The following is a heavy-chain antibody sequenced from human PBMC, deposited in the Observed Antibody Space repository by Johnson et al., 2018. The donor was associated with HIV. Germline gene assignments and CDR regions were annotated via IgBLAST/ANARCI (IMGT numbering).Heavy chain of an antibody. V-gene: IGHV3-23*04. D-gene: IGHD4-23*01. CDR1: GLTFSSYG. Sequence: VQLVESGGGLVQPGGSLRLSCVASGLTFSSYGMSWVRQAPGKGPEWVSGISGSGSSTHYAESVKGRFTISSDISTNTLYLQMNSLRAEDTAVYYCAKDGGHDYGGNSDALIGFDIWGQGTMVTVSS. CDR3: AKDGGHDYGGNSDALIGFDI. CDR2: ISGSGSST. J-gene: IGHJ3*02.